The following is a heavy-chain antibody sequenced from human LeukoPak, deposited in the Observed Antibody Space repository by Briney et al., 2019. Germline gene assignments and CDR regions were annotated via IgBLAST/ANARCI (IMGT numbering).Heavy chain of an antibody. J-gene: IGHJ4*02. CDR2: ISGSGGST. Sequence: PGGSLRLSCAASGFTFTSYAMSWVRQAPGKELEWVSAISGSGGSTYYADSVKGRFTISRDNSKNTLYLQMNSLRAEDTAVYYCAKSPMDYCGGDCYEGPVVVYWGQGTLVTVSS. V-gene: IGHV3-23*01. CDR1: GFTFTSYA. D-gene: IGHD2-21*02. CDR3: AKSPMDYCGGDCYEGPVVVY.